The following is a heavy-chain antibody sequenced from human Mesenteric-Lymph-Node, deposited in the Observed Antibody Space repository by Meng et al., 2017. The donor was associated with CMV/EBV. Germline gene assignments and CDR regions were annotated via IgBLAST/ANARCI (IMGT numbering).Heavy chain of an antibody. CDR2: INSDGSST. CDR3: ARDRGYDSSGFDY. V-gene: IGHV3-74*01. J-gene: IGHJ4*02. D-gene: IGHD3-22*01. Sequence: GGSLRLSCAASGFTFNSYWMHWVRQAPGKGLVWVSRINSDGSSTSYADSVKGRFTISRDNAKNTLYLQMNTLRAEDTAVYYCARDRGYDSSGFDYWGQGTLVTVSS. CDR1: GFTFNSYW.